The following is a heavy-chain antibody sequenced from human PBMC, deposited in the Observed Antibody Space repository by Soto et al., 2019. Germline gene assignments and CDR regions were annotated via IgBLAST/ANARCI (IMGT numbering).Heavy chain of an antibody. CDR1: GFTFSSYS. D-gene: IGHD2-2*02. V-gene: IGHV3-48*01. Sequence: ESGGGLVQPGGSLRLSCAASGFTFSSYSMNWVRQAPGKGLEWVSYISSSSSTIYYADSGKGRFTISRDNAKKSLYLQMNSLRAEDTAVYYCAREVPAAIGYWGQGTLVTVSS. CDR2: ISSSSSTI. J-gene: IGHJ4*02. CDR3: AREVPAAIGY.